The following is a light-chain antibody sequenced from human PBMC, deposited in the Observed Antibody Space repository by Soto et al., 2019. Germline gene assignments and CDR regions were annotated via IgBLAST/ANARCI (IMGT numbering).Light chain of an antibody. Sequence: DIPMTQSPSTLSASVGDRVTITCRASQSINTWLAWYQQKPGKAPKFVIYKASSLESGVPSRFSGSGSETEFTLTISSLQPDDFATYYCQQYHSYPWTFGQGTKVEIK. CDR3: QQYHSYPWT. V-gene: IGKV1-5*03. CDR1: QSINTW. J-gene: IGKJ1*01. CDR2: KAS.